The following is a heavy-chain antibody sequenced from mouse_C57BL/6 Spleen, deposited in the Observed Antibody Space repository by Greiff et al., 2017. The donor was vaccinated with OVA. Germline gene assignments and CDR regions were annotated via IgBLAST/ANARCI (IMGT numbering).Heavy chain of an antibody. V-gene: IGHV1-26*01. CDR1: GYTFTDYY. D-gene: IGHD2-4*01. CDR2: INPNNGGT. Sequence: EVQLQQSGPELVKPGASVKISCKASGYTFTDYYMNWVKQSHGKSLEWIGDINPNNGGTSYNQKFKGKATLTVDKSSSTAYMELRSLTSEDSAVYYCARSGDYDYDGGYAMDYWGQGTSVTVSS. CDR3: ARSGDYDYDGGYAMDY. J-gene: IGHJ4*01.